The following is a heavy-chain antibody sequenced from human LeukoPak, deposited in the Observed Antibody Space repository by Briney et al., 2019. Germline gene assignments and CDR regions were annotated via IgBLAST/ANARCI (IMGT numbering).Heavy chain of an antibody. CDR3: ARDRGLVLLWFGEPEYYFDY. V-gene: IGHV1-18*01. Sequence: ASVKVSCKASGYTFTNYGFSWVRQAPGQGLEWMGWIGAYNGNTNYAQKLQGRVTMTTDTSTSTAYMELRSLRSDDTAVYYCARDRGLVLLWFGEPEYYFDYWGQGTLVTVSS. CDR2: IGAYNGNT. D-gene: IGHD3-10*01. CDR1: GYTFTNYG. J-gene: IGHJ4*02.